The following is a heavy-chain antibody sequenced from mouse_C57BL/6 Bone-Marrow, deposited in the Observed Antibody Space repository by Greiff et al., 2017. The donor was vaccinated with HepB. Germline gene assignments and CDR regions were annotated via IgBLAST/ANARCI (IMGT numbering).Heavy chain of an antibody. CDR3: ARWDDYAAMDY. V-gene: IGHV1-81*01. J-gene: IGHJ4*01. D-gene: IGHD4-1*01. CDR2: IYPRSGNT. Sequence: QVHVKQSGAELARPGASVKLSCKASGYTFTSYGISWVKQRTGQGLEWIGEIYPRSGNTYYNEKFKGKATLTADKSSSTAYMELRSLTSEDSAVYFCARWDDYAAMDYWGQGTSVTVSS. CDR1: GYTFTSYG.